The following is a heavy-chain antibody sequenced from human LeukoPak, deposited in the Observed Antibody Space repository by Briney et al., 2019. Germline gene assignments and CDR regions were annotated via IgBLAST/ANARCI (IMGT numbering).Heavy chain of an antibody. CDR3: VLNAYSSGMTT. D-gene: IGHD3-10*01. CDR2: IVGGGDTT. J-gene: IGHJ4*02. V-gene: IGHV3-23*01. Sequence: GGSLRLSCAASGFDFSFYAMSWVRQAPGKGLEWVSAIVGGGDTTYYADSVKGRFTISRDNSRNMLFLQMNSLRVEDTAIYYCVLNAYSSGMTTWGQGILVTVSS. CDR1: GFDFSFYA.